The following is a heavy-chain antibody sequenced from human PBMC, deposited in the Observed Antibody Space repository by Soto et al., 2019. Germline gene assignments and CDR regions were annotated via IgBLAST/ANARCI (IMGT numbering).Heavy chain of an antibody. Sequence: SETLSLTCAVSGGSISSGGYSWSWIRQPPGKGLECIGYIYHSGSTYYNPSLKSRVTISVDRSKNQLSLKLRSVTAADTAVYYCARGTTTVTTFDYWGQGTLVTVSS. V-gene: IGHV4-30-2*01. J-gene: IGHJ4*02. CDR3: ARGTTTVTTFDY. D-gene: IGHD4-17*01. CDR1: GGSISSGGYS. CDR2: IYHSGST.